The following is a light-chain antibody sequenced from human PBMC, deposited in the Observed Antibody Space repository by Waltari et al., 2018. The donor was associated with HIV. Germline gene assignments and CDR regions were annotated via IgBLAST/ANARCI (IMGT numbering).Light chain of an antibody. CDR3: QQYYGNGRT. J-gene: IGKJ1*01. V-gene: IGKV4-1*01. CDR1: QNLLHRSTNKNY. Sequence: DIVMTQSPDSLAVSLVDRAILNCTSSQNLLHRSTNKNYVAWYQQKSGQPPRLIMYWASTRESGVSDRLTGGGSGTRFTLTINGLQASDVAIYYCQQYYGNGRTFGRGTKVEIK. CDR2: WAS.